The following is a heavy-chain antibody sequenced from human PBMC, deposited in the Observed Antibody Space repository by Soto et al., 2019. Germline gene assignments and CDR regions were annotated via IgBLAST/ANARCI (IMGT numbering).Heavy chain of an antibody. Sequence: AGGSLRLSCAASGFTFSSYAMSWVRQAPGKGLEWVSAISGSGGSTYYADSVKGRFTISRDNSKNTLYLQLNSLRAEDTAVYYCAKGGPKYGDSAGDYYYGMDVWGQGTQVTVSS. J-gene: IGHJ6*02. CDR1: GFTFSSYA. CDR3: AKGGPKYGDSAGDYYYGMDV. D-gene: IGHD4-17*01. CDR2: ISGSGGST. V-gene: IGHV3-23*01.